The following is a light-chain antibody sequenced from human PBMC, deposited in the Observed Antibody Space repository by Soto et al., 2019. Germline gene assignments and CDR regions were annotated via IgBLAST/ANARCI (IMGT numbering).Light chain of an antibody. J-gene: IGLJ2*01. CDR3: QVWDSSSDHPGYVV. Sequence: SYELTQPPSVSVAPGKTARITCGGNNIGSKSVYWYQQKPGQAPVLVIYYDSDRPSGIPERFSGSNSGNTATLTISRVEAGDEADYYCQVWDSSSDHPGYVVFGGGTKLTVL. V-gene: IGLV3-21*04. CDR2: YDS. CDR1: NIGSKS.